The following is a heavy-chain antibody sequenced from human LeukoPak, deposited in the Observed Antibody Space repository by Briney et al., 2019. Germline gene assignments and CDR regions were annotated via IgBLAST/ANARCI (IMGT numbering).Heavy chain of an antibody. V-gene: IGHV4-39*07. CDR2: IYYSGCT. D-gene: IGHD6-19*01. CDR1: GGSISSSSYS. J-gene: IGHJ6*02. Sequence: KASETLSLTCTVPGGSISSSSYSWGWIRQPPGKGLEWMGNIYYSGCTYYNRSLKSRVTISVDTSKNQFSLKLSSVTAADTAVYYCARPSVAGTPYYYYGMDVWGQGTTVTVSS. CDR3: ARPSVAGTPYYYYGMDV.